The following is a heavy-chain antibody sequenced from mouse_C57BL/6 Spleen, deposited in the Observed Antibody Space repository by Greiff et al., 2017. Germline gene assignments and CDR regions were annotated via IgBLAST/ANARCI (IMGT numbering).Heavy chain of an antibody. J-gene: IGHJ2*01. CDR3: ASEATVVAHFDY. Sequence: VQLQQSGAELVKPGASVKISCKASGYSFTDYNMNWVKQSNGQSLEWIGVIDPNYGTTSYNQKFKGKATLTVDKSSSTAYMQLNSLTSEDSAVYCSASEATVVAHFDYWGQGTTLTVSS. CDR1: GYSFTDYN. CDR2: IDPNYGTT. D-gene: IGHD1-1*01. V-gene: IGHV1-39*01.